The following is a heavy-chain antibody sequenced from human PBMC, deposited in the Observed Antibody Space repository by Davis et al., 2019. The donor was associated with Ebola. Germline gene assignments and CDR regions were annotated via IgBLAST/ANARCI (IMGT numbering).Heavy chain of an antibody. CDR1: GYTFSGYA. CDR3: ARDAPTVTTIWFDP. CDR2: INVSNGHT. D-gene: IGHD4-17*01. Sequence: AASVKVSCKTSGYTFSGYAISWVRQAPGQGLERIGRINVSNGHTNYAQNFQGRVTVSTDTSTSIAYMELRSLRSDDTALYYCARDAPTVTTIWFDPCGQGTLFTVSS. J-gene: IGHJ5*02. V-gene: IGHV1-18*01.